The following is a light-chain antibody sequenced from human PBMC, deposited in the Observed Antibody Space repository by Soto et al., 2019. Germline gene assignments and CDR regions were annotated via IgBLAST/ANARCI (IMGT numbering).Light chain of an antibody. Sequence: DIQMTQSPSTLSASVGDRVTITCRASQSISSWLAWYQQKPGKAPKLLIYDASSLASGVPSRFSGSGSGTEFTLTISSLQPDDFATYYCQQYNSYPRYTFGQGTKLEIK. CDR2: DAS. V-gene: IGKV1-5*01. CDR3: QQYNSYPRYT. J-gene: IGKJ2*01. CDR1: QSISSW.